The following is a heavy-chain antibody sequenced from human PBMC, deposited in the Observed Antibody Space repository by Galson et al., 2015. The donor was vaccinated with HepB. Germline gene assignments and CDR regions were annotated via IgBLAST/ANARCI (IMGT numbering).Heavy chain of an antibody. CDR3: ARTLYCGSGMYYFDY. D-gene: IGHD3-10*01. J-gene: IGHJ4*02. V-gene: IGHV2-70*11. CDR2: IDWDDDK. Sequence: PALVKPTQTLTLTCTFSGFSLSTSGMCVSWIRQPPGKALEWLARIDWDDDKYYSTSLKTRLTISKDTSKNQVVLTMTNMDPVDTATYYCARTLYCGSGMYYFDYWGQGTLVTVSS. CDR1: GFSLSTSGMC.